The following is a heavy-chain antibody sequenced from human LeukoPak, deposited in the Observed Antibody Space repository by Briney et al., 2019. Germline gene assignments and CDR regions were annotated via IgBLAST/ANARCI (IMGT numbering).Heavy chain of an antibody. CDR3: ARDLIAAAGTGWFDP. J-gene: IGHJ5*02. V-gene: IGHV3-21*01. CDR1: GFTFSSYS. D-gene: IGHD6-13*01. Sequence: GGSLRLSCAASGFTFSSYSMNWVRQAPGKGLEWVSSISSSSSYIYYADSVKGRFTISRDNAKNSLYLQMNSLRAEDTAVYYCARDLIAAAGTGWFDPWGQGTLVTVSS. CDR2: ISSSSSYI.